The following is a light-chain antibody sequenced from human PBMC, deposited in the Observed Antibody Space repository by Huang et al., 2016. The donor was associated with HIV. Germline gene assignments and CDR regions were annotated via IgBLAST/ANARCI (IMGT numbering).Light chain of an antibody. CDR1: QSLLHTDGNTY. CDR3: MQSIQPAT. J-gene: IGKJ1*01. CDR2: EVS. Sequence: DIVMTQTPLSLSVTPGQPASISCKSSQSLLHTDGNTYLYWYLQEPGQSQQLLIYEVSNRVAGVPDRISGGGSGANFTRKISLVEAEDVGVYYCMQSIQPATFGQGTKVEVK. V-gene: IGKV2D-29*02.